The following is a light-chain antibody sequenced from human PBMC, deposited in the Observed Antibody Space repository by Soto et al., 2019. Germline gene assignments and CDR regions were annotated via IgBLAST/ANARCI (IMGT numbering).Light chain of an antibody. Sequence: QSALTQPPSASGSPGQSVTISCTGTSSDVGDYNYVSWYQQHPGKAPKLMIYDVSKRPSGVPDRFSGSKSGNTASLTVSGLEAEDAADYYCSSYAGSNNWVFGGGTKVTVL. CDR3: SSYAGSNNWV. CDR1: SSDVGDYNY. V-gene: IGLV2-8*01. J-gene: IGLJ3*02. CDR2: DVS.